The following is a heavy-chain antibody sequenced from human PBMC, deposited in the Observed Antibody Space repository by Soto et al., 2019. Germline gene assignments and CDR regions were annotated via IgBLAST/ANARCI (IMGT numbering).Heavy chain of an antibody. D-gene: IGHD1-26*01. V-gene: IGHV6-1*01. CDR3: ARGEQYSGRIFDY. Sequence: QVQLQQSGPGLVKPSQTLSVTCGISGDSVSSNSAAWNWLRQSPSRGLEWLGRPYYRSKWYNDYAVTVESRIATNPDTSKHHFSLQLNFVTPAHAAVYCCARGEQYSGRIFDYWGQGTLVTVYS. CDR1: GDSVSSNSAA. CDR2: PYYRSKWYN. J-gene: IGHJ4*02.